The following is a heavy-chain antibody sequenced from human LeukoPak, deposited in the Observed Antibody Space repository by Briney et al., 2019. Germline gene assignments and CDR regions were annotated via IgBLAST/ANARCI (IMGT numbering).Heavy chain of an antibody. V-gene: IGHV3-66*01. CDR1: GFTVSSNY. D-gene: IGHD6-13*01. CDR3: ARGLITGAAGTYYYYGMDV. CDR2: IYSGGST. J-gene: IGHJ6*02. Sequence: GGSLRLSCAASGFTVSSNYMSWVRQAPGKGLEWVSVIYSGGSTYYADSVKGRFTISRDNSKNTLYLQMNSLKAEDTAVYYCARGLITGAAGTYYYYGMDVWGQGTTVTVSS.